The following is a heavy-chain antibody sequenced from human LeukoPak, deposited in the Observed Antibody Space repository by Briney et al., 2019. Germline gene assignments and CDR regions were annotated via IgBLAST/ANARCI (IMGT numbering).Heavy chain of an antibody. Sequence: GGSLRLSCAGSGFTFSSYWIHWVRQAPGKGLVWLSRIKKDGTSTSYADSVQGRFTISRDKAKSTVYVQMSSLRAEDTAVYYCARNRGWLQFDYWGQGTLVTVSS. D-gene: IGHD5-12*01. J-gene: IGHJ4*02. V-gene: IGHV3-74*01. CDR1: GFTFSSYW. CDR2: IKKDGTST. CDR3: ARNRGWLQFDY.